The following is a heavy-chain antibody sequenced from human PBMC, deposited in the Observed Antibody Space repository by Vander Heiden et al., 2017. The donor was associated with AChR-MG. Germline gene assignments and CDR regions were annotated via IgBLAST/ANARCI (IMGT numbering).Heavy chain of an antibody. CDR2: INPNSGNT. D-gene: IGHD2-15*01. CDR3: ARSAVVVAPSSP. J-gene: IGHJ5*02. V-gene: IGHV1-8*01. CDR1: GYTFTSYD. Sequence: QVQLVQSGAEVKKPGASVKVCCKPSGYTFTSYDINWVRQATGQGLEWMGWINPNSGNTGYAQKFQGRVTMTRNTSISTAYMELSSLRSEDTAVYYCARSAVVVAPSSPWGQGTLVTVSS.